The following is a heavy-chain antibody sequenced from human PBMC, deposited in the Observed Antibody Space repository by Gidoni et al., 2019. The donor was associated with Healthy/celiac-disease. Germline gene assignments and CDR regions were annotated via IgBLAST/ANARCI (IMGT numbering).Heavy chain of an antibody. D-gene: IGHD6-13*01. J-gene: IGHJ4*02. Sequence: EVQLVESGGGLVKPGGSLRLSCAASGFNFSRYSMNWGRQAPGKGLEWFSVISSSSSYIDYADSVKGRFTISRDNAKNSLYLQMNSRRAEDTAVYYCARVEAAAVGYWGQGTLVTVSS. V-gene: IGHV3-21*01. CDR1: GFNFSRYS. CDR2: ISSSSSYI. CDR3: ARVEAAAVGY.